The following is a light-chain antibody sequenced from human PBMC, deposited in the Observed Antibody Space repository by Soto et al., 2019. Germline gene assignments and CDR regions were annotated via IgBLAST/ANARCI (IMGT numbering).Light chain of an antibody. V-gene: IGLV2-14*01. J-gene: IGLJ2*01. CDR3: SSYTSSRDVV. CDR2: EVS. Sequence: QSALTQPASVSGSPGQSITISCTGTSSDVGGYNYVSWYQQHPGKAPKLMIYEVSNRPSGVSNRFSGSKSGNTASLTISGLKAEDEADYYCSSYTSSRDVVFGGGTKLTVL. CDR1: SSDVGGYNY.